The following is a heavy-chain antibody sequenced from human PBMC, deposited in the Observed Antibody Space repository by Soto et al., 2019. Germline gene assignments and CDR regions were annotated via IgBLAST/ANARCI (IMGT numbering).Heavy chain of an antibody. Sequence: NRFRKTPGKGLEWLSAISGSGGSTYYADSVKGRFTISRDNSKNTLYLQMNSLRAEDTAVYYCAKDRGSSSSRGPPNYYYGMAVWCQGTTVTVSS. CDR3: AKDRGSSSSRGPPNYYYGMAV. V-gene: IGHV3-23*01. CDR2: ISGSGGST. J-gene: IGHJ6*02. D-gene: IGHD6-6*01.